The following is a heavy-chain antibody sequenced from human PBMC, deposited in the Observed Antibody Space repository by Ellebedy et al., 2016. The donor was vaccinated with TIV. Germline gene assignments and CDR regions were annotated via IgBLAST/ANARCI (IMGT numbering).Heavy chain of an antibody. CDR1: GFTVSGNY. V-gene: IGHV3-53*01. Sequence: GGSLRLSCTVSGFTVSGNYMSWVRQAPGKGLEWVSIIYSGGSTYYADSVKGRFTISRDNSRNTVYLQMNRVRAEETAVYYCARVDLGLAFDYWGRGTLVTVSS. CDR2: IYSGGST. CDR3: ARVDLGLAFDY. J-gene: IGHJ4*02. D-gene: IGHD3/OR15-3a*01.